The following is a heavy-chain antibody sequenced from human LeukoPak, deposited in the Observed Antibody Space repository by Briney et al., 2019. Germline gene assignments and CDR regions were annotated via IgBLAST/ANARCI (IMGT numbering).Heavy chain of an antibody. D-gene: IGHD6-19*01. Sequence: GGSLRLSCAASGFTFSGSAMHWVRQASGKGLEWVAFIRYDGSNKYYADSVKGRFTISRDNSKNTLYLQMNSLRAEDTAVYYCAKDRLSGWPIDYYYYYMDVWGKGTTVTISS. CDR3: AKDRLSGWPIDYYYYYMDV. CDR1: GFTFSGSA. CDR2: IRYDGSNK. J-gene: IGHJ6*03. V-gene: IGHV3-30*02.